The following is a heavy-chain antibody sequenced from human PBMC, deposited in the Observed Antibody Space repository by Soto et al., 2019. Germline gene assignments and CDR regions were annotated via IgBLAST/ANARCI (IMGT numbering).Heavy chain of an antibody. CDR2: ISWNSGSI. CDR3: AKDIKDDYGDYYYGMDV. CDR1: GFTFDDYA. J-gene: IGHJ6*02. Sequence: EVQLVESGGGLVQPGRSLRLSCAASGFTFDDYAMHWVRQAPGKGLEWVSGISWNSGSIGYADSVKGRFTISRDNAKNSLYLQTNSLRAEDTALYYCAKDIKDDYGDYYYGMDVWGQGTTVTVSS. D-gene: IGHD4-17*01. V-gene: IGHV3-9*01.